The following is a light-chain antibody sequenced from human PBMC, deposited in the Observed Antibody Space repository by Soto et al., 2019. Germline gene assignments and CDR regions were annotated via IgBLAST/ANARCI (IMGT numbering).Light chain of an antibody. CDR2: DAA. J-gene: IGKJ4*01. CDR3: QHRYNWPLT. CDR1: QSINTY. V-gene: IGKV3-11*01. Sequence: EIVLTQSPATLSLSPGEKATLSCRASQSINTYLGWYQQKPGQAPRLLIYDAANRATGVPARFSGSGSGTDFTLSITNLEPEDVAVYYCQHRYNWPLTFGAGTKVEI.